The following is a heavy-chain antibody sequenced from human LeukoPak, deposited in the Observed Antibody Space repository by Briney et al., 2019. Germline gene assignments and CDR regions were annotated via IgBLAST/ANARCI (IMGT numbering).Heavy chain of an antibody. Sequence: ASVKVSCKASGYTFTGYYMHWVRQAPGQGLEWMGIINSSGGITSYAQKFQGRVTMTRDTSTSTVYMDLSSLRSEDTAVYYCARGGWYYFDYWGQGTLVTVSS. CDR3: ARGGWYYFDY. CDR2: INSSGGIT. J-gene: IGHJ4*02. D-gene: IGHD6-19*01. CDR1: GYTFTGYY. V-gene: IGHV1-46*01.